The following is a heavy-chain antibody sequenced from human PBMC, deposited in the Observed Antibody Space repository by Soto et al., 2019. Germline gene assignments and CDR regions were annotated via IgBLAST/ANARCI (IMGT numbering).Heavy chain of an antibody. D-gene: IGHD6-13*01. V-gene: IGHV1-18*04. CDR2: ISAYNGNT. J-gene: IGHJ6*02. CDR3: AADQGREDSSSWSKRKLPYYYYGMDG. Sequence: ASVKVSCKASGYTFTSYGISWVRQAPGQGLEWMGWISAYNGNTNYAQKLQGRVTMTTDTSTSTAYMELRSLRSEDTAVYYCAADQGREDSSSWSKRKLPYYYYGMDGWGQGTTVIVSS. CDR1: GYTFTSYG.